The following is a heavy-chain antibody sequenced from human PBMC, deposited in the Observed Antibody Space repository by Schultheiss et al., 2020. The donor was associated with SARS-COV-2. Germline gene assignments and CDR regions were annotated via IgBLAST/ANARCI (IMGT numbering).Heavy chain of an antibody. V-gene: IGHV1-69*13. CDR3: ARVAKDFWSGTPSYYYGMDV. CDR2: IIPIFGTA. D-gene: IGHD3-3*01. CDR1: GYTLTELS. J-gene: IGHJ6*02. Sequence: SVKVSCKVSGYTLTELSMHWVRQAPGQGLEWMGGIIPIFGTANYAQKFQGRVTITADESTSTAYMELSSLRSEDTAVYYCARVAKDFWSGTPSYYYGMDVWGQGTTVTVAS.